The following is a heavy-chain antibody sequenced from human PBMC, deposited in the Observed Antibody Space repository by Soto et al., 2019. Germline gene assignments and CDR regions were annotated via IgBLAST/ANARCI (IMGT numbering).Heavy chain of an antibody. J-gene: IGHJ6*03. Sequence: QVQLQQWGAGLLKPSETLSLTCAVYGGSFSGHYWSRIRQLPGKGLEWIGESNHSGSTNYTPSLKSRVTISVDTSKNQFSLKLSSVTAADTAVYYCARGPRYSDSPTLRGHYYYYMDVWGNGTTVTVSS. V-gene: IGHV4-34*01. CDR3: ARGPRYSDSPTLRGHYYYYMDV. D-gene: IGHD3-9*01. CDR1: GGSFSGHY. CDR2: SNHSGST.